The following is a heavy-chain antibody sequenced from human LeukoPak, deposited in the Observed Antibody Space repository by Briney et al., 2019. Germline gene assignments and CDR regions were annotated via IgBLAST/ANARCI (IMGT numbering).Heavy chain of an antibody. J-gene: IGHJ4*02. V-gene: IGHV4-38-2*01. D-gene: IGHD2-2*02. CDR3: ARHSCSSTSCYTFDY. CDR1: GYSISSGYY. CDR2: IYHSGST. Sequence: SETLSLTCAVSGYSISSGYYWGWIRQPPGKGLVWIGSIYHSGSTYYNPSLKSRVTISVDTSKNQFSLKLSSVTAADTAVYYCARHSCSSTSCYTFDYWGQGTLVTVSS.